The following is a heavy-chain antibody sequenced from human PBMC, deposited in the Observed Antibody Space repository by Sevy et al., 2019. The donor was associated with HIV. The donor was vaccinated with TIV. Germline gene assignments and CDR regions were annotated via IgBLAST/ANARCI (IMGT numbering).Heavy chain of an antibody. CDR2: ISYDGSNK. CDR3: ARETRSGNDAFDI. Sequence: GGSLRLSCAASGFTFSSYAMHWVRQAPGKGLEWVAVISYDGSNKYYADSVKGRFTISRDNSKNTLYLQMNSLRAEDTAVYYCARETRSGNDAFDIWGHGTMVTVSS. CDR1: GFTFSSYA. D-gene: IGHD1-26*01. J-gene: IGHJ3*02. V-gene: IGHV3-30-3*01.